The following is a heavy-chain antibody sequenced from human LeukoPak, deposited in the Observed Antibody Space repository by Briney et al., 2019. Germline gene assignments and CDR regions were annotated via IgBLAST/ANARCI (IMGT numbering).Heavy chain of an antibody. CDR1: GYTSTSYY. D-gene: IGHD3-22*01. V-gene: IGHV1-46*01. Sequence: ASVKVSCKASGYTSTSYYMHWVRQAPGQGLEWLGIINPSGGSTSYAQKFQGRVTMTRDTSTSTVYMELSSLRSEDTAVYYCARVHLLYDSPHGMDVWGQGTTVTVSS. J-gene: IGHJ6*02. CDR2: INPSGGST. CDR3: ARVHLLYDSPHGMDV.